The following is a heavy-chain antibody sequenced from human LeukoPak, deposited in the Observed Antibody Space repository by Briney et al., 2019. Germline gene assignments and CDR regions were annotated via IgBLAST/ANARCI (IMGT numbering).Heavy chain of an antibody. CDR2: IYTSGST. CDR1: GGSISSVSYY. J-gene: IGHJ4*02. CDR3: AREVHGDIDY. D-gene: IGHD4-17*01. Sequence: SETLSLTCTVSGGSISSVSYYWRWIRQPAGKGLVWIVRIYTSGSTIYNPSLNSRVTISVDTSKNQFSLKLSSVTAADTAVYYCAREVHGDIDYWGQGTLVTVSS. V-gene: IGHV4-61*02.